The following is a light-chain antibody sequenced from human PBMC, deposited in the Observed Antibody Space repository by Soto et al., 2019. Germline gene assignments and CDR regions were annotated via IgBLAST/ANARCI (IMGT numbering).Light chain of an antibody. J-gene: IGKJ5*01. CDR1: QSVSSIY. CDR2: GAS. V-gene: IGKV3-20*01. CDR3: QQFGTSPPST. Sequence: EIVLTQSPGTLSLSPGERATLSCRASQSVSSIYFAWYQQKPGQAPRLLIYGASSRATGIPDRFSGSGSGTDFTLTISRLEPADFAVYYCQQFGTSPPSTVGRGTRLEI.